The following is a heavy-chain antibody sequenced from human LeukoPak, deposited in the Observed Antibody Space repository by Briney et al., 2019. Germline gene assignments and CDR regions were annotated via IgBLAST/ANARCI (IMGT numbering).Heavy chain of an antibody. Sequence: SETLSLTCTVSGGSISSGIYYWNWIRQPAGKGLEWIGRIYTSGSTNYNPSLKSRVTISVDTSKNQFSLKLSSVTAADTAVYYCARGGIAAAGTKPYYFDYWGQGTLVTVSS. CDR1: GGSISSGIYY. CDR2: IYTSGST. CDR3: ARGGIAAAGTKPYYFDY. V-gene: IGHV4-61*02. D-gene: IGHD6-13*01. J-gene: IGHJ4*02.